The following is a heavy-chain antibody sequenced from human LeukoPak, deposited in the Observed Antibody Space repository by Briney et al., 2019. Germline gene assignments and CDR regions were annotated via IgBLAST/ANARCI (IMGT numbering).Heavy chain of an antibody. CDR3: ARQSGGYSGYDHDY. CDR2: IYYSGST. D-gene: IGHD5-12*01. J-gene: IGHJ4*02. Sequence: SSETLSLTCTVSGGSIGSSSYYWGWIRQPPGKGLEWIGNIYYSGSTYYNPSLKSRVTISVDTSKNQFSLKLSSVTVADTAVYYCARQSGGYSGYDHDYWGQGTLVTVSS. V-gene: IGHV4-39*01. CDR1: GGSIGSSSYY.